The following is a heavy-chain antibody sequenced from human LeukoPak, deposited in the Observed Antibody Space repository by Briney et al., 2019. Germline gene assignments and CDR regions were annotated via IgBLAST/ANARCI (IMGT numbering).Heavy chain of an antibody. CDR2: ISSSGTTI. CDR1: GFTLSSYA. D-gene: IGHD3-22*01. V-gene: IGHV3-48*03. CDR3: ARDNYDSSTPYYFDY. J-gene: IGHJ4*02. Sequence: GGSLRLSCAASGFTLSSYAMTWVRQAPGKGLEWVSYISSSGTTIYYADSVKGRFTISRDNAKNSLYLQMNSLRAEDTAVYYCARDNYDSSTPYYFDYWGQGTLVTVSS.